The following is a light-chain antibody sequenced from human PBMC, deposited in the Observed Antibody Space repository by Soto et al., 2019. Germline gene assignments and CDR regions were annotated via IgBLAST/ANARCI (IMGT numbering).Light chain of an antibody. CDR3: HQFGSSPQT. Sequence: ELVRTQSPGTLSLSPGERATLSCRVSYSVSSNHIAWYQQKPGQAPRLLIYGPSSRATGIPERFSGSGSGTDFTLTISRLEPEDFAVYFCHQFGSSPQTFGHGTKVDIK. CDR1: YSVSSNH. V-gene: IGKV3-20*01. CDR2: GPS. J-gene: IGKJ1*01.